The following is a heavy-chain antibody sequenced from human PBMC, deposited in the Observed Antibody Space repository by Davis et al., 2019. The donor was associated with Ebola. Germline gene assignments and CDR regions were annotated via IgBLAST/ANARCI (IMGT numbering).Heavy chain of an antibody. CDR1: GASITRGAYY. V-gene: IGHV4-31*03. J-gene: IGHJ4*02. CDR2: MYYSGTT. Sequence: PSETLSLTCSVSGASITRGAYYWTWIRQHPGKGLEWIGHMYYSGTTSYNPSLASRITMSADESKNQFSLKVTSVTAADTAIYFCATNRASTVWHLFDSWGQGTLVTVSS. D-gene: IGHD6-19*01. CDR3: ATNRASTVWHLFDS.